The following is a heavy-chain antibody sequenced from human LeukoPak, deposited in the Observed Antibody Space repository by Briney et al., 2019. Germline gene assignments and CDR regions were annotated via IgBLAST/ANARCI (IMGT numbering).Heavy chain of an antibody. CDR3: ARDGRATVTFDY. CDR1: GFTFSSYS. V-gene: IGHV3-21*01. D-gene: IGHD4-17*01. J-gene: IGHJ4*02. Sequence: GGSLRLSCAASGFTFSSYSMNWVRQAPGKGLEWVSSISSSSSYIYYADSVKGRFTISRDNAKNSLYLQMSSLRAEDTAVYYCARDGRATVTFDYWGQGTLVTVSS. CDR2: ISSSSSYI.